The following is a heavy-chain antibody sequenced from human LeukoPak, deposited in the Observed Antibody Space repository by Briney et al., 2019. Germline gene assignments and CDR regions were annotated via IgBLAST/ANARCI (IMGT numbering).Heavy chain of an antibody. Sequence: PGGSLRLSCAASGFTFSSYDMHWVRQATGKGLEWVSAIGTAGDTYYPGSVKGRFTISRENAKNSLYLQMNSLRAGDTAVYYCARGACYYGMDVWGQGTTVTVSS. CDR2: IGTAGDT. CDR1: GFTFSSYD. J-gene: IGHJ6*02. CDR3: ARGACYYGMDV. V-gene: IGHV3-13*01.